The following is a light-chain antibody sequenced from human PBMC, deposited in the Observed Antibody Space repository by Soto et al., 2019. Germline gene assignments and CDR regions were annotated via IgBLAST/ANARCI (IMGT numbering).Light chain of an antibody. V-gene: IGKV1-33*01. CDR1: HDITNY. Sequence: DLQMTQSPSSLSVSVGDRVTITCQASHDITNYLNWYQQKPGKAPKLLIYDVSKLETGVPSRFSGSGSGTDFTFTISSLQPEDIATYFCQQYDDLPITFGQVTRLDVK. J-gene: IGKJ5*01. CDR3: QQYDDLPIT. CDR2: DVS.